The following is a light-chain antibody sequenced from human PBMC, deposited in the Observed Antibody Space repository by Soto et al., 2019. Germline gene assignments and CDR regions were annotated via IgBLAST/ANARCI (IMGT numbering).Light chain of an antibody. J-gene: IGKJ1*01. CDR3: QQYYSYPQT. Sequence: AIRMTQSPSSLSASTGDRVTITCRASQGISSYLAWYQQKPGKAPKLLIYAASTLHSGVPSRFSGSGSGTDFTLTISCLQSEDFATYYCQQYYSYPQTFGQGTKVDIK. V-gene: IGKV1-8*01. CDR2: AAS. CDR1: QGISSY.